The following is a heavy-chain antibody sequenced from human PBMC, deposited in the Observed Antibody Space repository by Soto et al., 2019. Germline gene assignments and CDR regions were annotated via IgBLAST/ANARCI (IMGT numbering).Heavy chain of an antibody. CDR1: GFTFSSYA. D-gene: IGHD2-2*01. Sequence: GGSLRLSCAASGFTFSSYAMSWVRQAPGKGLEWVSAISGSGGSTYYADSVKGWFTISRDNSKNTLYLQMNSLRAEDTAVYYCAKTVQSYCSSTSCYSGAFDIWGQGTMVTVSS. CDR3: AKTVQSYCSSTSCYSGAFDI. V-gene: IGHV3-23*01. J-gene: IGHJ3*02. CDR2: ISGSGGST.